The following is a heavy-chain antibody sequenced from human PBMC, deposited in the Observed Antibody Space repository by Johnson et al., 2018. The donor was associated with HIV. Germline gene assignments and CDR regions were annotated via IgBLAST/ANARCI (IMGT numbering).Heavy chain of an antibody. V-gene: IGHV3-30*02. CDR3: AKEESGSFLAFDI. D-gene: IGHD1-26*01. CDR2: IRYDGSNK. Sequence: QVQLVESGGGLVQPGGSLRLSCAASGFTFSSYGMHWVRQAPGKGLARVTFIRYDGSNKYYADSVKGRFTISRDNSKNTLYLQMNSLRPEDTAMFYCAKEESGSFLAFDIWGQGTMVTVSS. J-gene: IGHJ3*02. CDR1: GFTFSSYG.